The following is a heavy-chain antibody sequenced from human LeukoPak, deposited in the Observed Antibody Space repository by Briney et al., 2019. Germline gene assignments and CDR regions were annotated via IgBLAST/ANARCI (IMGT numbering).Heavy chain of an antibody. V-gene: IGHV4-59*01. D-gene: IGHD3-3*01. CDR1: GGSISSYY. CDR3: ARSERITIFGVVIANWYFDL. CDR2: IYYSGST. Sequence: SETLSLTCTVSGGSISSYYWSWIRQPPGKGLEWIGYIYYSGSTNYDPSLKSRVTISVDTSKNQFSLKLSSVTAGDTAVYYCARSERITIFGVVIANWYFDLWGRGTLVTVSS. J-gene: IGHJ2*01.